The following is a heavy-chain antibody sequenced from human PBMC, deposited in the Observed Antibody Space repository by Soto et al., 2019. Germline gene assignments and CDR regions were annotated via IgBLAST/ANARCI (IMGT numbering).Heavy chain of an antibody. CDR1: GFTFSSYG. Sequence: QVQLVESGGGVVQPGRSLRLSCAASGFTFSSYGMHWVRQAPGKGPEWVAVISYDGSNKCYADSVKGRFTISRDNSKNTLYLQMNSLRAEDTAVYYCAKEGDIVATMDPYFDYWGQGTLVTVSS. V-gene: IGHV3-30*18. CDR2: ISYDGSNK. CDR3: AKEGDIVATMDPYFDY. J-gene: IGHJ4*02. D-gene: IGHD5-12*01.